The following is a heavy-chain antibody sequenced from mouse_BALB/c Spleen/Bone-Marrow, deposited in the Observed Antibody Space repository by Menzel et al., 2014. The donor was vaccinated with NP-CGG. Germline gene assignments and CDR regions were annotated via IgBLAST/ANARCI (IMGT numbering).Heavy chain of an antibody. CDR1: GFDFSRYW. CDR2: INPHSNTI. CDR3: ARLGYYGSFAY. J-gene: IGHJ3*01. Sequence: EVMLVESGGGLVQPGGSRKLSCAASGFDFSRYWMSWVRQAPGKGLEWIGEINPHSNTINHTPSLKDKFIISRDNAKNTLYLQMSKVRSEDTALYYCARLGYYGSFAYWGQGTLVTVSA. V-gene: IGHV4-1*02. D-gene: IGHD1-2*01.